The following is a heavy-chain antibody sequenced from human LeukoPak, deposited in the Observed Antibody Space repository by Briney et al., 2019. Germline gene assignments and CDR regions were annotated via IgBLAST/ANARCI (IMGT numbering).Heavy chain of an antibody. CDR2: ISGSGGST. V-gene: IGHV3-23*01. CDR1: GFTFSSYA. Sequence: PGGSLRLSCAASGFTFSSYAMSWVRQAPGKGLEWVSAISGSGGSTYYADSVKGRFTISRDNSKNTLYLHMNSLRAEDTAVYYCAKGRYGDYPFLGKNWGQGTLVTVSS. D-gene: IGHD4-17*01. J-gene: IGHJ4*02. CDR3: AKGRYGDYPFLGKN.